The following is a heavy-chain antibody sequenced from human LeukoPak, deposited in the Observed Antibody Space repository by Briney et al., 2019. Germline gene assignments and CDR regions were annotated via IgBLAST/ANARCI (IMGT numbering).Heavy chain of an antibody. CDR3: ARDGRHRYYYDSSGFYGSWFDP. Sequence: ASVKVSCKASGGTFSSYAISWVRQAPGQGLEWMGWISGYNGYTKNAQKLQGRVTMTTDTSTTTAYMELRSLRSDDTAVYYCARDGRHRYYYDSSGFYGSWFDPWGQGTLVTVSS. CDR2: ISGYNGYT. D-gene: IGHD3-22*01. CDR1: GGTFSSYA. J-gene: IGHJ5*02. V-gene: IGHV1-18*01.